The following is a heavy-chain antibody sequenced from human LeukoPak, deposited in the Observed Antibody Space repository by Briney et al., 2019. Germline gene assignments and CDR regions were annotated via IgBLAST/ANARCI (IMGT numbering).Heavy chain of an antibody. CDR3: ARGGSGSYYNSCDY. D-gene: IGHD3-10*01. CDR2: VNHSGST. Sequence: PSGTLSLSCAVSGGSFSSYYRSWIRQAPGKGLEWTAEVNHSGSTNYNPSLKSRVTISVDTSKTQFSLKLSSVTAADTAVYYCARGGSGSYYNSCDYWGQGTLVTVSS. V-gene: IGHV4-34*01. J-gene: IGHJ4*02. CDR1: GGSFSSYY.